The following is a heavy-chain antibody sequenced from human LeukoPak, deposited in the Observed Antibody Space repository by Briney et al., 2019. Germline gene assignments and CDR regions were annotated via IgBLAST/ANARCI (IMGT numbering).Heavy chain of an antibody. CDR2: ISAYNGNT. J-gene: IGHJ6*03. Sequence: ASVKVSCKASGYTFTSYGISWVRQAPGQGLEWMGWISAYNGNTNYAQKLQGRVTMTTDTSTSTAYMELRSLRSDDTAVYYCARDPGYVLRYFDSYYYMDVWGKGTTVTVSS. D-gene: IGHD3-9*01. V-gene: IGHV1-18*01. CDR1: GYTFTSYG. CDR3: ARDPGYVLRYFDSYYYMDV.